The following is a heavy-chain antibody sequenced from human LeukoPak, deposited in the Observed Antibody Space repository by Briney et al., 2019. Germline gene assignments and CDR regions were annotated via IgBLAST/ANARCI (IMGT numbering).Heavy chain of an antibody. D-gene: IGHD6-13*01. CDR1: GFTFSNSA. CDR3: AKDRVQQLVEYYFDY. V-gene: IGHV3-30*18. J-gene: IGHJ4*02. Sequence: GGSLRLSCAASGFTFSNSAMSWVRQAPGKGLEWVAVISYDGSNKYYADSVKGRFTISRDNSKNTLYLQMNSLRAEDTAVYYCAKDRVQQLVEYYFDYWGQGTLVTVSS. CDR2: ISYDGSNK.